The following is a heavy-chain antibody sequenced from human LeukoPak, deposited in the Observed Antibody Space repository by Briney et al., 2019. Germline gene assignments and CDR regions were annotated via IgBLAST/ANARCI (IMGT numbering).Heavy chain of an antibody. CDR1: GFTFGDYA. Sequence: GGSLRLSCTASGFTFGDYAMSWFRQAPGKGLEWVGFIRGKAYGGTTEYAASVKGRFTISRDDSKSIAYLQMNSLKTEDTAVYYCTASSGWYYFDYWGQGTLVTVSS. V-gene: IGHV3-49*03. CDR2: IRGKAYGGTT. CDR3: TASSGWYYFDY. J-gene: IGHJ4*02. D-gene: IGHD6-19*01.